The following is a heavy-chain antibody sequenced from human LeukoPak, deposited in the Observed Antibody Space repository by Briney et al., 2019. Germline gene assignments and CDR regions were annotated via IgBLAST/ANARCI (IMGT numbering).Heavy chain of an antibody. Sequence: ASVKVSCKASGYTFTSYAMNWVRQAPGQGLEWMGWINTNTGNPTYAQGFTGRFVFSLDTSVSTAYLQISSLKAEDTAVYYCAREEAYDFWSGYFDYYYYYMDVWGKGTTVTVSS. CDR2: INTNTGNP. D-gene: IGHD3-3*01. V-gene: IGHV7-4-1*02. J-gene: IGHJ6*03. CDR3: AREEAYDFWSGYFDYYYYYMDV. CDR1: GYTFTSYA.